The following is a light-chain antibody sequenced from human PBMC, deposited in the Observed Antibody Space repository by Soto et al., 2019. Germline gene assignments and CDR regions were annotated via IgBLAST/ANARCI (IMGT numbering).Light chain of an antibody. V-gene: IGKV3-20*01. CDR3: QQYGSSGT. Sequence: EIVLTQSPGTLSLSPGERATLSCRASQSVSSYYLAWYQQKPGQAPRLLIYDASNRATGIPARFSGSGSGTDFTLTISSLEPEDFAVYYCQQYGSSGTFGQGTKVDIK. CDR1: QSVSSYY. J-gene: IGKJ1*01. CDR2: DAS.